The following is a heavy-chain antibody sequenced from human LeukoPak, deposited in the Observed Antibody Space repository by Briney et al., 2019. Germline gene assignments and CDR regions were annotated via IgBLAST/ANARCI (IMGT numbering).Heavy chain of an antibody. Sequence: SETLSLTCAVYGGSFSGYYWSWIRQPPGKGLEWIGYIYYSGSTNYNPSLKSRVTISVDTSKNQFSLKLSSVTAADTAVYYCARLSSGSSSWYDIDYWGQGTLVTVSS. J-gene: IGHJ4*02. V-gene: IGHV4-59*08. D-gene: IGHD6-13*01. CDR1: GGSFSGYY. CDR2: IYYSGST. CDR3: ARLSSGSSSWYDIDY.